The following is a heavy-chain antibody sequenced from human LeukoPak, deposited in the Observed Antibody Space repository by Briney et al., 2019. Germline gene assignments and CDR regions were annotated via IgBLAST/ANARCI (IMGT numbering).Heavy chain of an antibody. Sequence: ASVKVSCKASGYTFTGYYMHWVRQAPGQGLEWMGRIIPILGIANYAQKFQGRVTITADKSTSTAYMELSSLRSEDTAVYYCARAPLEMATIFDYWGQGTLVTVSS. CDR3: ARAPLEMATIFDY. V-gene: IGHV1-69*04. CDR1: GYTFTGYY. CDR2: IIPILGIA. J-gene: IGHJ4*02. D-gene: IGHD5-24*01.